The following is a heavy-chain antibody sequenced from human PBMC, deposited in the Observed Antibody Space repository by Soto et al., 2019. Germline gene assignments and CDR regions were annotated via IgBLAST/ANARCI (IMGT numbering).Heavy chain of an antibody. V-gene: IGHV3-23*01. CDR1: GFPFSSYA. D-gene: IGHD4-17*01. Sequence: GGSLRLSCEAPGFPFSSYAMSWVRQAPGKGLEWVAAISGSGGSTYYADSVKGRFTISRDNSENTLYLQMTSRRAEDTAVYYCAKGDEYGGNSGRYFDYWGQGTLVTVSS. CDR2: ISGSGGST. J-gene: IGHJ4*02. CDR3: AKGDEYGGNSGRYFDY.